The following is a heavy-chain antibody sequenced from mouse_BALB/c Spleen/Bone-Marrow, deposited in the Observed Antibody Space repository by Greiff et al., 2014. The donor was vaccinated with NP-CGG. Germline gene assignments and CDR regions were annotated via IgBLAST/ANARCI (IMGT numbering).Heavy chain of an antibody. V-gene: IGHV14-3*02. CDR1: GFNIKDTY. CDR3: GRWGDGYYYAMDY. D-gene: IGHD2-3*01. J-gene: IGHJ4*01. CDR2: IDPANGNT. Sequence: EVQLQQSGAELVKPGASVKLSCTASGFNIKDTYMHWVKQRPEQGLEWIGRIDPANGNTKYDPKFQGKATITADTSSNTAYMELLSLTSEDSAVYYCGRWGDGYYYAMDYWGQGTSVTVSS.